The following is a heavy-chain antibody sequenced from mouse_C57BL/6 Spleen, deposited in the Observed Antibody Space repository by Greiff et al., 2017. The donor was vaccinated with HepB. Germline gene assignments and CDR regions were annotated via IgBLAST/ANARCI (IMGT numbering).Heavy chain of an antibody. J-gene: IGHJ1*03. CDR2: IHPNSGST. V-gene: IGHV1-64*01. CDR3: ARGSIYYDYDGYFDV. Sequence: QVQLKQPGAELVKPGASVKLSCKASGYTFTSYWMHWVKQRPGQGLEWIGMIHPNSGSTNYNEKFKSKATLTVDKSSSTAYMQLSSLTSEDSAVYYCARGSIYYDYDGYFDVWGTGTTVTVSS. CDR1: GYTFTSYW. D-gene: IGHD2-4*01.